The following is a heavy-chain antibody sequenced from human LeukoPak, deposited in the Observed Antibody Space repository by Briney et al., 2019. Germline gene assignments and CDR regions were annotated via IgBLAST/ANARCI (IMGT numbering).Heavy chain of an antibody. CDR1: GVSIRTSTYY. Sequence: SETLSLTCTVSGVSIRTSTYYWGWIRQPPGKGLEWIGNIYYSGSTYYNPSLKSRATISVDTSKNQFSLKLTSVTAADTAVYYCARPAAMATGFFDPWGQGTLVTVSS. V-gene: IGHV4-39*01. CDR3: ARPAAMATGFFDP. J-gene: IGHJ5*02. CDR2: IYYSGST. D-gene: IGHD5-18*01.